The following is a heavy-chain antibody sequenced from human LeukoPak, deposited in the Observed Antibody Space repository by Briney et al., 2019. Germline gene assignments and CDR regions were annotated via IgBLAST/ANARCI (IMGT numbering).Heavy chain of an antibody. D-gene: IGHD4-17*01. V-gene: IGHV3-9*01. Sequence: GGSLRLSCAASGFTFDDYAMPWVRQAPGKGLEWVSGISWNSGSIGYADSVKGRFTISRDNAKNSLYLQMNSLRAEDTALYYCARIPYGDYGHDAFDIWGQGTMVTVSS. J-gene: IGHJ3*02. CDR1: GFTFDDYA. CDR2: ISWNSGSI. CDR3: ARIPYGDYGHDAFDI.